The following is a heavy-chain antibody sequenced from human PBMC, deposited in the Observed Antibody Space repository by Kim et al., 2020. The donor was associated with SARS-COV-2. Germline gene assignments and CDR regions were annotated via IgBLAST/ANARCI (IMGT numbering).Heavy chain of an antibody. CDR1: GLTFSKYG. CDR2: IWHDGSKE. J-gene: IGHJ4*02. V-gene: IGHV3-33*01. CDR3: ATDHCATTSCLGD. Sequence: GGSLRLSCVVSGLTFSKYGMHWVRQAPGKGLEWVAVIWHDGSKEYYADSGKGRFTISRDISRSTLYLQMNSLRADDTAVYYCATDHCATTSCLGDWGQGTLVTVSS. D-gene: IGHD2-2*01.